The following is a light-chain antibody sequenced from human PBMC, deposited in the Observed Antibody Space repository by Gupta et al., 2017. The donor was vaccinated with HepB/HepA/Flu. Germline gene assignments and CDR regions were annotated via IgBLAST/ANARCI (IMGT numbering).Light chain of an antibody. Sequence: SALTQPPSASGSPGQSVTISCTGTSSDVGGYNFVSWFQQHPGKVPKLMIYEVNKRPSGVPDRFSGSKSGNTASLTVSGLQTEDEADYYCSTYAGSNNVVFGGGTKLTVL. CDR3: STYAGSNNVV. CDR2: EVN. CDR1: SSDVGGYNF. J-gene: IGLJ2*01. V-gene: IGLV2-8*01.